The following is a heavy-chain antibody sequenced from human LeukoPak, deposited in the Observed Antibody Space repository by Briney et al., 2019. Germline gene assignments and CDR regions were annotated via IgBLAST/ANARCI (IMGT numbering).Heavy chain of an antibody. V-gene: IGHV4-61*02. CDR1: GGSISSGSYY. CDR3: ASSNGWL. J-gene: IGHJ4*02. D-gene: IGHD6-25*01. CDR2: IYTSGST. Sequence: SQTLSLTCTVSGGSISSGSYYWSWIRQPAGKGLEWIGRIYTSGSTNYNPSLKSRVTISVDTSKNQFSLKLSSVTAADTAVYYCASSNGWLWGQGTLVTVSS.